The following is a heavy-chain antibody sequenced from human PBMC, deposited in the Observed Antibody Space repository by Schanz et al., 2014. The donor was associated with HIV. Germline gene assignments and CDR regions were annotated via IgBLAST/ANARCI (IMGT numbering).Heavy chain of an antibody. CDR2: VIPAFGTA. J-gene: IGHJ4*02. CDR1: GYSFSSYG. D-gene: IGHD6-19*01. CDR3: ARAPYTSGWYGVDY. Sequence: QVHLVQSGAEVKKSGASVKVSCKASGYSFSSYGLSWVRQAPGQGLEWVGGVIPAFGTANYAQKFRGRVTITVDESTSTAYMELSSLRSEDTAVYYCARAPYTSGWYGVDYWGQGTLVTVSS. V-gene: IGHV1-69*13.